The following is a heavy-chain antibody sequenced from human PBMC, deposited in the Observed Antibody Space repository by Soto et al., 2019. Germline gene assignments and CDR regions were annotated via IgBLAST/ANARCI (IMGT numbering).Heavy chain of an antibody. CDR3: ASNYAYAEGYYWYGIDV. CDR2: ISSYGSET. V-gene: IGHV3-74*01. J-gene: IGHJ6*02. Sequence: EVQLVESGGGLVLPGGSLRLFCAASGFTFSRYWMHWVRQAPGKGLVWVSRISSYGSETHYADSVKGRFTISRDNAKNTLYLQMKSLRADDTAVYYCASNYAYAEGYYWYGIDVWGQGTMVTVSS. D-gene: IGHD3-16*01. CDR1: GFTFSRYW.